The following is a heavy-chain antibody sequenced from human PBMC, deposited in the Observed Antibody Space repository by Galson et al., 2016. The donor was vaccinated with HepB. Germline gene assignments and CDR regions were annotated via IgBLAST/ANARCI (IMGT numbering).Heavy chain of an antibody. CDR1: GLTVSDNY. V-gene: IGHV3-53*01. Sequence: SLRLSCAVSGLTVSDNYMSWVRQAPGKGLEWVSIIYSDGRRVCADSVKGRFTISRDNFRNTLYLQMNILWGEDTAVYYCLSLYRSGYWGQGTLVTVSS. CDR2: IYSDGRR. CDR3: LSLYRSGY. J-gene: IGHJ4*02. D-gene: IGHD6-25*01.